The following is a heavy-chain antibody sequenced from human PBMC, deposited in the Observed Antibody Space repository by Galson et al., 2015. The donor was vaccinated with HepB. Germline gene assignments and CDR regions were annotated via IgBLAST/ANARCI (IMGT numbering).Heavy chain of an antibody. CDR2: ISISGSTI. CDR1: GFSFSSYS. J-gene: IGHJ4*02. V-gene: IGHV3-48*02. CDR3: ARLGYTIPAGNY. Sequence: SLRLSCATSGFSFSSYSMNWVRQAPGKGLEWVSYISISGSTIHYADSVKGRFTISRDNAKNSLYLRMNSLRDEDTAVYFCARLGYTIPAGNYWGQGTLVTFSS. D-gene: IGHD6-13*01.